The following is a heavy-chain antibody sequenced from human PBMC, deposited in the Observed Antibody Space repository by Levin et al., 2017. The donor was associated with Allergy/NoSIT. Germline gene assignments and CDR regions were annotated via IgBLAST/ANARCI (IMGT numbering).Heavy chain of an antibody. D-gene: IGHD1-20*01. Sequence: GESLKISCAASGFTFSSYAMHWVRQAPGKGLEWVAVISYDGSNKYYADSVKGRFTISRDNSKNTLYLQMNSLRAEDTAVYYCARDPHNWNYFDYWGQGTLVTVSS. J-gene: IGHJ4*02. CDR2: ISYDGSNK. CDR1: GFTFSSYA. CDR3: ARDPHNWNYFDY. V-gene: IGHV3-30*04.